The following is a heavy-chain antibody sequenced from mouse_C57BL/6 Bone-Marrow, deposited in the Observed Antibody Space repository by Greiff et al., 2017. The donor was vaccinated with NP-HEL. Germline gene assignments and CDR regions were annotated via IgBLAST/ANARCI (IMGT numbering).Heavy chain of an antibody. CDR1: GFTFSDYY. V-gene: IGHV5-16*01. CDR2: INYDGSST. CDR3: ARPNYYGYFDY. Sequence: EVKLVESEGGLVQPGSSMKLSCTASGFTFSDYYMAWVRQVPEKGLEWVANINYDGSSTYYLDSLKSRFIISRDNAKNILYLQMSSLKSEDTATYYCARPNYYGYFDYWGQGTTLTVSS. J-gene: IGHJ2*01. D-gene: IGHD1-1*01.